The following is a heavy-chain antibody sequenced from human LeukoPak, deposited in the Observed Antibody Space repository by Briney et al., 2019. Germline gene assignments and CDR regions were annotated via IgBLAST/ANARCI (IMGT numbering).Heavy chain of an antibody. CDR3: ASLRNYGLPYWYFDL. CDR2: IIPIFSTA. J-gene: IGHJ2*01. Sequence: SVKVSCKASGGTFSSYAISWVRQAPGQGLEWMGGIIPIFSTANYAQKFQGRVTITADESTSTAYMELSSLRSEDTAVYYCASLRNYGLPYWYFDLWGRGTLVTVSS. V-gene: IGHV1-69*13. CDR1: GGTFSSYA. D-gene: IGHD3-16*01.